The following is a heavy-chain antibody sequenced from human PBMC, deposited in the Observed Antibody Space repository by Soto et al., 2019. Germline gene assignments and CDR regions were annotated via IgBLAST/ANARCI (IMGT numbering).Heavy chain of an antibody. D-gene: IGHD6-13*01. Sequence: QITLKESGPTLVKPTQTLTLTCTFSGFSLSTSGVGVGWIRQPPGKALEWLALIYWDDDKRYSPSLKSRLTITKDTSKNQVVLTMTNMDPVDTATYYCAHRHHIAAGSPYYYYGMDVWGQGTTVTVSS. CDR1: GFSLSTSGVG. CDR2: IYWDDDK. CDR3: AHRHHIAAGSPYYYYGMDV. J-gene: IGHJ6*02. V-gene: IGHV2-5*02.